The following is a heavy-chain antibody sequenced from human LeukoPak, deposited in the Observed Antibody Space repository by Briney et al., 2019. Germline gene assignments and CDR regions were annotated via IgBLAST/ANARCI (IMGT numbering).Heavy chain of an antibody. Sequence: SETLSLTCTVSGGSISSYYWGWIRQPPGKGLEWIGYISYSGSTNYNPSLKSRVTISIDTSKNQFSLKLSSVTAADTAVYYCSRSYSRSSASDFDIWGQGTMVTVSS. CDR2: ISYSGST. J-gene: IGHJ3*02. CDR3: SRSYSRSSASDFDI. V-gene: IGHV4-59*01. CDR1: GGSISSYY. D-gene: IGHD6-6*01.